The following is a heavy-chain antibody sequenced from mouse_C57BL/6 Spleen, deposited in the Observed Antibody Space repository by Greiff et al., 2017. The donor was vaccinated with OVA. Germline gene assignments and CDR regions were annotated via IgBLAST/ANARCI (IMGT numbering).Heavy chain of an antibody. CDR1: GYSITSGYY. D-gene: IGHD1-1*01. Sequence: DVQLQESGPGLVKPSQSLSLTCSVTGYSITSGYYWNWIRQFPGNKLEWMGYISYDGSNNYNPSLKNRISITRDTSKNQFFLKLNSVTTEDTATYYCARDPHYYGSREFAYWGQGTLVTVSA. CDR3: ARDPHYYGSREFAY. J-gene: IGHJ3*01. V-gene: IGHV3-6*01. CDR2: ISYDGSN.